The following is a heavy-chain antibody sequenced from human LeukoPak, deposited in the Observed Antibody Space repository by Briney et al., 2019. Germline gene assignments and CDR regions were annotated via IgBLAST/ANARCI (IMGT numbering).Heavy chain of an antibody. CDR1: GGSFSGYY. J-gene: IGHJ4*02. CDR3: ARDGDMLATIFDF. CDR2: INHSGNT. D-gene: IGHD5-12*01. V-gene: IGHV4-34*01. Sequence: SETLSLTCAVSGGSFSGYYWSWIRQPPGKGLEWIGEINHSGNTNYNPSLKSRVTISVDTSNNQFSLKLSSVTAADTAVYYCARDGDMLATIFDFWGPGTLVTVSS.